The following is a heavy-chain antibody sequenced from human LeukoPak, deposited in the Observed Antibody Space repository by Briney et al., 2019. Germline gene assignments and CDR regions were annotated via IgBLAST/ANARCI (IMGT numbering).Heavy chain of an antibody. D-gene: IGHD3-10*01. Sequence: SQALSLTCTVSGGSISSGGYYWSWIRQHPGKGLEWIGYIYYSGSTYYNPSLKSRVTISVDTSKNQFSLKLSSVTAADTAVYYCARYMVRGVITPFDYWGQGTLVTVSS. J-gene: IGHJ4*02. CDR2: IYYSGST. V-gene: IGHV4-31*03. CDR1: GGSISSGGYY. CDR3: ARYMVRGVITPFDY.